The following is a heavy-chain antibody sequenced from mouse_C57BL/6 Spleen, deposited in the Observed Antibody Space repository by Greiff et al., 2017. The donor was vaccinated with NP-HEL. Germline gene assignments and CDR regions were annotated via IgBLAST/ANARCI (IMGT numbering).Heavy chain of an antibody. V-gene: IGHV5-9-1*02. CDR3: TREEGQRVAYYYGSSDYAMDY. D-gene: IGHD1-1*01. Sequence: EVKLVESGEGLVKPGGSLKLSCAASGFTFSSYAMSWVRQTPEKRLEWVAYISSGGDYIYYADTVKGRFTISRDNARNTLYLQMSSLKSEDTAMYYCTREEGQRVAYYYGSSDYAMDYWGQGTSVTVSS. CDR2: ISSGGDYI. J-gene: IGHJ4*01. CDR1: GFTFSSYA.